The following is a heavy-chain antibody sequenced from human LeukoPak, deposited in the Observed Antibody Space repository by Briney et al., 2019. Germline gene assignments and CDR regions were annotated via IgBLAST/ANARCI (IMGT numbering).Heavy chain of an antibody. V-gene: IGHV4-38-2*01. CDR1: GYSISSDKY. D-gene: IGHD6-19*01. J-gene: IGHJ5*02. CDR2: IYHTGSI. Sequence: SETLSLTCEVSGYSISSDKYWGWIRQPPGKGLEWIGSIYHTGSIYYNPSLKSRVSISVDTSKNQFSLRFTSVTAADTAVYYCARSHSGWQGHNNWFDPWGQGTLVTVSS. CDR3: ARSHSGWQGHNNWFDP.